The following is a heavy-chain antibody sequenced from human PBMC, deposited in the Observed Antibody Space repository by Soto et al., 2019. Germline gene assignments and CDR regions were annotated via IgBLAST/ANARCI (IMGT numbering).Heavy chain of an antibody. CDR1: GFTFSDYG. CDR3: AKNRNTGVAGTSCWFGP. D-gene: IGHD6-19*01. J-gene: IGHJ5*02. CDR2: ISGSGST. V-gene: IGHV3-23*01. Sequence: EVQLLESGGGLEQPGGSLRLSCAASGFTFSDYGMSWVRQAPGKGLEWVSAISGSGSTFYADSVKGRFTISRDNSKNTLYLQMNTLRAEDTAVYYCAKNRNTGVAGTSCWFGPWGQGTLVTVSS.